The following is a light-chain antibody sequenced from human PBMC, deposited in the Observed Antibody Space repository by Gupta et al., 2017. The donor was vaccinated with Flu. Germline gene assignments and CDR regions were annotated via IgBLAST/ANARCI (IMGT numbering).Light chain of an antibody. V-gene: IGKV1-5*03. Sequence: DIQMTQSPSTLSASVGDRVTITCRASQSINTWLAWYQQKPGKATKLLIYKASNLESGVPSRFSGGGSGTEFTLTISSLHPDDFATYYCPQYNSVSLYTFGQGTKVEIK. CDR2: KAS. CDR3: PQYNSVSLYT. CDR1: QSINTW. J-gene: IGKJ2*01.